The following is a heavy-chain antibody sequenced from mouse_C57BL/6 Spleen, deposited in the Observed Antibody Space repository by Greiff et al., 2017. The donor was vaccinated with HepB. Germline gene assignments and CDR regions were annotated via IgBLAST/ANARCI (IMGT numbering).Heavy chain of an antibody. J-gene: IGHJ2*01. D-gene: IGHD2-4*01. Sequence: DVKLVESGGGLVKPGGSLKLSCAASGFTFSDYGMHWVRQAPEKGLEWVAYISSGSSTIYYADTVKGRFTISRDNAKNTLFLQMTSLRSEDTAMYYCARGRDYDVHFDYWGQGTTLTVSS. CDR3: ARGRDYDVHFDY. CDR1: GFTFSDYG. CDR2: ISSGSSTI. V-gene: IGHV5-17*01.